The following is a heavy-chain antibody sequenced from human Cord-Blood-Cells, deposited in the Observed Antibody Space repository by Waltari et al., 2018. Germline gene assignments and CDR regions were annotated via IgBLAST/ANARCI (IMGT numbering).Heavy chain of an antibody. Sequence: QLQLQESGPGLVKPSETLSLTCTVSGGSISSSSYYCGWIRQPPGKGVEWIGSIYYSGSTHYSPPLKSRITISVDTSKNQFSLKLSSVTAADTAVYYCARHGYSSSSNYFDYWGQGTLVTVAS. D-gene: IGHD6-6*01. CDR1: GGSISSSSYY. J-gene: IGHJ4*02. CDR2: IYYSGST. V-gene: IGHV4-39*01. CDR3: ARHGYSSSSNYFDY.